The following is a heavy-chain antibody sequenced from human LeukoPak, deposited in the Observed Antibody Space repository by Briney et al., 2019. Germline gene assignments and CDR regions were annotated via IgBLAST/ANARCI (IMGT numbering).Heavy chain of an antibody. V-gene: IGHV3-7*01. D-gene: IGHD3-22*01. CDR1: AFTFSNYW. Sequence: GGSLRPSCAASAFTFSNYWMSWVRQAPGKGLEWVANINQDGSEIYYVDSVKGRFTISRDNAKNSLYLQINSLRAEDTAVYYCARDQGSMIVVRTTSWYFDLWGRGTLVTVSS. J-gene: IGHJ2*01. CDR3: ARDQGSMIVVRTTSWYFDL. CDR2: INQDGSEI.